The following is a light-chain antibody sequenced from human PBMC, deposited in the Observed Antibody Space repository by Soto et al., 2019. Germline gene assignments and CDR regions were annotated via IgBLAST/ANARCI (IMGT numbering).Light chain of an antibody. Sequence: EIVLTQSPATLSLSPGERATLSCRASQSVRSYLAWYQQKPAQAPRLLIFDTSNRATGIPARFSGSGSGTDFTLTISSLEPEDFAVYYCQQRRSWPLTFGGGTTVEI. CDR3: QQRRSWPLT. V-gene: IGKV3-11*01. CDR2: DTS. CDR1: QSVRSY. J-gene: IGKJ4*01.